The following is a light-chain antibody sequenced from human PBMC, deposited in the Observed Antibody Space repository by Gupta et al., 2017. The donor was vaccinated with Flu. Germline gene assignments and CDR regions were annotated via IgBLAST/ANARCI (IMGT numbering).Light chain of an antibody. V-gene: IGKV2-28*01. CDR2: LAS. CDR1: QNLLHSNGNNY. J-gene: IGKJ2*01. CDR3: MQDLQSPPYT. Sequence: DSVTTQSPRSLPVTPGEPASISCRSSQNLLHSNGNNYLDWYLQKPGQSPQLLIFLASTRASGVPDRFSGSGSGTDFTLKISRVEAEDVGIYYCMQDLQSPPYTFGQGTKLEIK.